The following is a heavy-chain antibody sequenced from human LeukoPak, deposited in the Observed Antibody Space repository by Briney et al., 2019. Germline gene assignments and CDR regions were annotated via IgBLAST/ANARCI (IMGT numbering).Heavy chain of an antibody. CDR2: INTNTGNP. V-gene: IGHV7-4-1*02. J-gene: IGHJ6*02. CDR1: GYTFTSYA. D-gene: IGHD3-10*01. Sequence: ASVKVSCKASGYTFTSYAMNWVRQAPGQGLEWMGWINTNTGNPTYAQGFTGRFVFSLDTSVSTAYLQISSLKAEDTAVYYCARGGQKTYYYGSGSYYLRGMDVWGQGTTVTVSS. CDR3: ARGGQKTYYYGSGSYYLRGMDV.